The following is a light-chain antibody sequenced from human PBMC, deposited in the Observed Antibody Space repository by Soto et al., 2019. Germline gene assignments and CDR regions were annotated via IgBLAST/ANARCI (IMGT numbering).Light chain of an antibody. CDR2: WAS. V-gene: IGKV4-1*01. Sequence: DIVMTQSPDSLAVSLGERATINCKSSQSVFYRSNNKNYLAWYQQKPGQPPKLLIYWASTRESGGPDRFSGSGVWAGFTLTNSNLQAEDGGVYFFHPLFILSPTFGPGTKVDIK. CDR1: QSVFYRSNNKNY. CDR3: HPLFILSPT. J-gene: IGKJ3*01.